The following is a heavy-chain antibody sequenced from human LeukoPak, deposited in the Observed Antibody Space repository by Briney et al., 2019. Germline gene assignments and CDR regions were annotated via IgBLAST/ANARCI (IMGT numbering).Heavy chain of an antibody. V-gene: IGHV3-30*02. Sequence: GGSLRLSCAASGFTFSSYGMHWVRQAPGKGLEWVAFIRYDGSNKYYADSVKGRFTISRDNSKNTLYLQMNSLRAEDTAVYYCAKDETRLGRDGYNPLDYWGQGTLVTVSS. CDR3: AKDETRLGRDGYNPLDY. D-gene: IGHD5-24*01. J-gene: IGHJ4*02. CDR1: GFTFSSYG. CDR2: IRYDGSNK.